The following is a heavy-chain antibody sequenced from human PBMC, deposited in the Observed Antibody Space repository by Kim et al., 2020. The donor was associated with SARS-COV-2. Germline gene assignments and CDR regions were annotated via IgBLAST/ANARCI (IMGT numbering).Heavy chain of an antibody. CDR2: INSDGSST. CDR3: ARDRYIVGATVRAFDI. Sequence: GGSLRLSCAASGFTFSSYWMHWVRQAPGKGLVWVSRINSDGSSTSFADSVKGRFTISRDNAKNTLYLQMNSLRAEDTAVYYCARDRYIVGATVRAFDIWGQGTVVTVSS. V-gene: IGHV3-74*01. CDR1: GFTFSSYW. D-gene: IGHD1-26*01. J-gene: IGHJ3*02.